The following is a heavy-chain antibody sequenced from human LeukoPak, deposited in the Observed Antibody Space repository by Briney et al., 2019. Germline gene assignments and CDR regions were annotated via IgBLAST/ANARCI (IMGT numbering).Heavy chain of an antibody. CDR3: VRGGPFTGAISTPRASDY. V-gene: IGHV3-66*01. CDR2: IYSGGTP. J-gene: IGHJ4*02. CDR1: GFTVSSNY. D-gene: IGHD1-7*01. Sequence: GGSLRLSCAASGFTVSSNYMSWVRQAPGKGLEWVSVIYSGGTPYYAYSVKGRFTISRDTYKNTVYLQMNSLRAEDTAVYHCVRGGPFTGAISTPRASDYWGQGLLVTVSS.